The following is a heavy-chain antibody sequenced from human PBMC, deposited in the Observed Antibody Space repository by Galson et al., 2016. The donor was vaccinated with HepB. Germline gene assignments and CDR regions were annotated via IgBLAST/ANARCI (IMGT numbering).Heavy chain of an antibody. V-gene: IGHV3-23*01. CDR2: ISGSINAT. CDR3: ARDLSGPDL. Sequence: SLRLSCAASGFTFTNYAMTWVRQAPGRGLQWVSGISGSINATYYADSVKGRFIISRDDSKNTLYLQMNRLRAEDTALYYCARDLSGPDLWGQGTLVTVSP. J-gene: IGHJ5*02. CDR1: GFTFTNYA.